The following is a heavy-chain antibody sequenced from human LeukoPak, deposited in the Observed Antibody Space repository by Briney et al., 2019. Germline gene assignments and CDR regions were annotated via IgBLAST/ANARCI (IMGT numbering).Heavy chain of an antibody. J-gene: IGHJ4*02. V-gene: IGHV4-34*01. CDR2: INHSGST. CDR1: GGSFSGYY. Sequence: SETLTLTCAVYGGSFSGYYWSWIRQPPGKGLEWIGEINHSGSTNYNPSLKSRVTISVDTSKNQFSLKLSSVTAADTAVYYCARGLDQYGSGSYYNDYWGQGTLVTVSS. CDR3: ARGLDQYGSGSYYNDY. D-gene: IGHD3-10*01.